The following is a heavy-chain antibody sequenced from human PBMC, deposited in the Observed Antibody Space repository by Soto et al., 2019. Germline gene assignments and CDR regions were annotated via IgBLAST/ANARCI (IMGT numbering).Heavy chain of an antibody. CDR3: ARATVGATDYFDS. D-gene: IGHD1-26*01. CDR2: ISSSAGTI. CDR1: GFTFSAYY. V-gene: IGHV3-11*01. Sequence: QVQLVESGGGLVKPGGSLRLSCAASGFTFSAYYMSWIRQSPGKGMEWLSYISSSAGTIYYADSMKGRFTISRDNAKNSLYLHMNSLRAEDTAVYYCARATVGATDYFDSWGQGTLVIVSS. J-gene: IGHJ4*02.